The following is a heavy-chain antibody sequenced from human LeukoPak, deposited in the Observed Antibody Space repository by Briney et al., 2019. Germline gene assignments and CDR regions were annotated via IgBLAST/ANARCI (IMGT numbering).Heavy chain of an antibody. D-gene: IGHD1-26*01. V-gene: IGHV3-15*01. CDR3: TTLMKGATRVDY. CDR1: GFTFSNAW. CDR2: IKSKTDGGTT. J-gene: IGHJ4*02. Sequence: GGSLRLSCAASGFTFSNAWMSWVRQAPGKGREWVGRIKSKTDGGTTDYAAPVKGRFTISRDDSKNTLYLQMNSLKTEDTAVYYWTTLMKGATRVDYWGQGTLVTVSS.